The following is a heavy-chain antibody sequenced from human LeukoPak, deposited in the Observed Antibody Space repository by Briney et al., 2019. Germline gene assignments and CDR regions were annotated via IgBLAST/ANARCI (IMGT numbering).Heavy chain of an antibody. J-gene: IGHJ4*02. V-gene: IGHV3-23*01. CDR2: ITATGSRT. Sequence: SGGSLRLSCAASGLTFGSYTMSWVRQAPGKGLEWVSGITATGSRTYYADSVKGRFTISRDSSKNTLYLQLNSLGVDDTAVYYCATSMGGGNIDYWGQGTLVTVSS. D-gene: IGHD3-16*01. CDR1: GLTFGSYT. CDR3: ATSMGGGNIDY.